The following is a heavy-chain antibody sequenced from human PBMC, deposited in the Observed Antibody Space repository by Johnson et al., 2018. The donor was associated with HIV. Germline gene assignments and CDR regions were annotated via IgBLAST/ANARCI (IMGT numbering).Heavy chain of an antibody. CDR3: AKDKVDTAMVSDAFDI. V-gene: IGHV3-33*06. D-gene: IGHD5-18*01. Sequence: QVQLVESGGGVVQPGRSLRLSCAASGFTFSSYGMHWVRQAPGKGLAWVAVIWYDGSNKYYADSVKGRFTISRDNSKNTLYLQMNSLGAEDTAVYYCAKDKVDTAMVSDAFDIWGQGTMVTVSS. J-gene: IGHJ3*02. CDR2: IWYDGSNK. CDR1: GFTFSSYG.